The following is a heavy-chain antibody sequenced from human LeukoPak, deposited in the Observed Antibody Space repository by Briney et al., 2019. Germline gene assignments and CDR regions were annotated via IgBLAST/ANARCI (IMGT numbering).Heavy chain of an antibody. V-gene: IGHV3-21*01. CDR3: ARDLIAAAGTGDY. CDR1: GFTFSSYS. D-gene: IGHD6-13*01. CDR2: ISSSSSYI. J-gene: IGHJ4*02. Sequence: GGSLRLSCAASGFTFSSYSMNWVRQAPGKGLEWVLSISSSSSYIYYADSVKGRFTISRDNAKNSLYLQMNSLRAEDTAVYYCARDLIAAAGTGDYWGQGTLVTVSS.